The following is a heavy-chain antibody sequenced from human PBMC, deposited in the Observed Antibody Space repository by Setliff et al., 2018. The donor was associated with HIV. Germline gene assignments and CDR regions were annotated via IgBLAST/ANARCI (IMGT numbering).Heavy chain of an antibody. V-gene: IGHV4-61*02. D-gene: IGHD1-7*01. CDR1: GDSFSNDYYY. J-gene: IGHJ6*02. CDR3: VRHLNYVVGGRTYYYYYGMGV. Sequence: PSETLSLTCSVSGDSFSNDYYYWNWVRQSAGKGLEWIGRLYASGSTNYNPSLKSRATIWLDASSNLFSLRLAPVTAADTAVYYCVRHLNYVVGGRTYYYYYGMGVWGRGTTVTVSS. CDR2: LYASGST.